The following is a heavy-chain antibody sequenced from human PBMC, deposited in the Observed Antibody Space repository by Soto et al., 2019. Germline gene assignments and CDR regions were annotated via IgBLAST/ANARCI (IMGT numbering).Heavy chain of an antibody. CDR3: AKDRVGGTFYTPLGF. J-gene: IGHJ4*02. V-gene: IGHV3-30*18. D-gene: IGHD1-7*01. CDR1: GFNFDNYG. Sequence: PGGSLRLSCQASGFNFDNYGMHWVRQAPGKGLEWVAVITYDGSFQYYADSVKGRFTISRDNSKNTLFLHLNTLKPEDTAVYHCAKDRVGGTFYTPLGFWGQGTLVTVPS. CDR2: ITYDGSFQ.